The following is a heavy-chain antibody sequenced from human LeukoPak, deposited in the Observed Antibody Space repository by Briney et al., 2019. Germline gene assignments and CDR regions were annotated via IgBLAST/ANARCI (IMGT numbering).Heavy chain of an antibody. CDR1: GFTFSSYW. V-gene: IGHV3-74*01. CDR2: INSDGSST. J-gene: IGHJ4*02. CDR3: TGLQFDY. Sequence: GGSLRLSCAASGFTFSSYWMHWVRQAPGEGLVWVSRINSDGSSTSYADSVKGRFTISRDNAKNTLYLQMNGLRAGDTAVYYCTGLQFDYWGQGTLVTVSS. D-gene: IGHD3/OR15-3a*01.